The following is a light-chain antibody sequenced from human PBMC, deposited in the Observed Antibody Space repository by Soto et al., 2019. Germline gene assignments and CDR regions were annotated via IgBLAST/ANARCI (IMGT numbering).Light chain of an antibody. CDR3: QQRSNWPPWT. CDR1: QSVSSY. V-gene: IGKV3-11*01. CDR2: DAS. Sequence: EIVLTQSPATLSLSPGERATLSCRASQSVSSYLAWYQQKPGQAPRLLIYDASNRAAGIPARFCGSGSGTAFTLTISSLEPEDFAVYYCQQRSNWPPWTFGQGTKVEIK. J-gene: IGKJ1*01.